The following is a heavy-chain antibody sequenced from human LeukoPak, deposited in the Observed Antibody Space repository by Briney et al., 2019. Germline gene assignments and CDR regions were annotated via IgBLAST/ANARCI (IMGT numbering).Heavy chain of an antibody. J-gene: IGHJ4*02. Sequence: GGSLRLSCAASGFTFSSYWMHWVRQAPGKGLVWVSRINSDGSSTSYADSVKGRFTISRDNAKNTLYLQMNSLRAEDTAVYYCARGTSSTRNDYWGQGTLVTVSS. CDR1: GFTFSSYW. V-gene: IGHV3-74*01. CDR2: INSDGSST. D-gene: IGHD2-2*01. CDR3: ARGTSSTRNDY.